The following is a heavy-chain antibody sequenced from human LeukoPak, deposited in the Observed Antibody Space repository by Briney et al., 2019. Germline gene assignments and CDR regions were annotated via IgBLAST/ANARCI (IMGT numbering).Heavy chain of an antibody. J-gene: IGHJ5*02. CDR2: ISAYNGNT. D-gene: IGHD3-22*01. V-gene: IGHV1-18*01. CDR1: GYTFTSYG. CDR3: ARDSLRRITMIVEDWFDP. Sequence: GASVKVSCKASGYTFTSYGISWVRQAPGQGLEWMGWISAYNGNTSYAQKLQGRVTMTADTSTSTAYMKLRSLRSDDTAVYYCARDSLRRITMIVEDWFDPWGQGTLVTVSS.